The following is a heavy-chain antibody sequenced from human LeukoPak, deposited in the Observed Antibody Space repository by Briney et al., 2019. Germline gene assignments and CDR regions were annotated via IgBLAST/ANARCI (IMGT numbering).Heavy chain of an antibody. V-gene: IGHV1-69*02. D-gene: IGHD3-22*01. CDR1: GYTFTGYY. CDR2: IIPILGIA. J-gene: IGHJ4*02. Sequence: SVKVSCKASGYTFTGYYMHWVRQAPGQGLEWMGRIIPILGIANYAQKFQGRVTITADKSTSTAYMELSSLRSEDTAVYYCATYDSSGYYWYWGQGTLVTVSS. CDR3: ATYDSSGYYWY.